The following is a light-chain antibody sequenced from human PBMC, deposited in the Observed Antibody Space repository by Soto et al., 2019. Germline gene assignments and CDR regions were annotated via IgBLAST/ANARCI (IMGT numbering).Light chain of an antibody. CDR3: NSYTSSTTPYV. CDR1: SSDVGAYNY. Sequence: QSVLTQPASVSGSPGQSITISCTGSSSDVGAYNYVSWYQHHPDKAPKLVIYDVTTRPSGVSNRFSGSKSGNTASLTISGLQAEDEADYYCNSYTSSTTPYVFGTGTKLTVL. CDR2: DVT. V-gene: IGLV2-14*03. J-gene: IGLJ1*01.